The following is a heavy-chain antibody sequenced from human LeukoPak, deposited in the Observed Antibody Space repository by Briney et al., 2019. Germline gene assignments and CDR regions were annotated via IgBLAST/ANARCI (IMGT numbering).Heavy chain of an antibody. V-gene: IGHV3-30*04. J-gene: IGHJ5*02. CDR2: ISYDGSNK. Sequence: PGRSLRLSCAASGFTFSSYAMHWVRQAPGKGLEWVAVISYDGSNKYYADSVKGRFTISRDNSKNTLYLQMNSLRAEDTAVYYCAKDGRFPNWFDPWGQGTLVTVSS. CDR3: AKDGRFPNWFDP. CDR1: GFTFSSYA. D-gene: IGHD1-1*01.